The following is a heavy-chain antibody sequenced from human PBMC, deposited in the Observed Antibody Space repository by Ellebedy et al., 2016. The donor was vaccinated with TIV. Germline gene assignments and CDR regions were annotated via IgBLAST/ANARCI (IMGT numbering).Heavy chain of an antibody. Sequence: GGSLRLSXLASGLTLSPYWMHWVRQAPGEGLMWVSRTNEDGSTTDYADSVKGRFTISRDNAKNTLYLQMNSLRAEDTAVYYCARDLTGEYDYWGQGTLVTVSA. CDR1: GLTLSPYW. J-gene: IGHJ4*02. D-gene: IGHD3-10*01. CDR3: ARDLTGEYDY. CDR2: TNEDGSTT. V-gene: IGHV3-74*01.